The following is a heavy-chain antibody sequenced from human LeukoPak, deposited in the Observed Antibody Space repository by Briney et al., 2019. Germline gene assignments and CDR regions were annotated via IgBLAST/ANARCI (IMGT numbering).Heavy chain of an antibody. CDR2: IKQDGSEK. D-gene: IGHD4-23*01. CDR1: GFTFSTYW. V-gene: IGHV3-7*01. CDR3: ARDLGLYDYGGNIDY. Sequence: GGSLRLSCAASGFTFSTYWMSWVRQAPGKGLEWVANIKQDGSEKYYVDSVKGRYTISRDNAKNSLYLQMNSLRAGDTAVYYCARDLGLYDYGGNIDYWGQGTLVTVSS. J-gene: IGHJ4*02.